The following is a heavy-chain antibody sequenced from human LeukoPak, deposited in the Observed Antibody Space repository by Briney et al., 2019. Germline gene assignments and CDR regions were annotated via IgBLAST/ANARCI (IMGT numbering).Heavy chain of an antibody. D-gene: IGHD2-21*02. Sequence: SVKVSCKASGGTFSSYAISWVRQAPGQGLEWMGGITPIFRTPNYAQKFQGGVTITAVESMSTAYMELSSLRSEDTAVYYCARGWLAETTVVTPYNYWGQGTLVTVSS. CDR1: GGTFSSYA. J-gene: IGHJ4*02. CDR2: ITPIFRTP. V-gene: IGHV1-69*13. CDR3: ARGWLAETTVVTPYNY.